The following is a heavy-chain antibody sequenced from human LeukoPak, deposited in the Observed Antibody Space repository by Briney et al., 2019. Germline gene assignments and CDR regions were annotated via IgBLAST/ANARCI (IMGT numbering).Heavy chain of an antibody. CDR2: ISYTGTT. CDR3: ARVAYGGNLGWFDP. CDR1: GGSISSYY. D-gene: IGHD4-23*01. J-gene: IGHJ5*02. V-gene: IGHV4-59*01. Sequence: PSETLSLTCTVSGGSISSYYWSWIRQSPGKGLEWIGYISYTGTTNYNPSLRSRVTISLDTSKNQFSLKLSSVTAADTAVYYCARVAYGGNLGWFDPWGQGTLVTVSS.